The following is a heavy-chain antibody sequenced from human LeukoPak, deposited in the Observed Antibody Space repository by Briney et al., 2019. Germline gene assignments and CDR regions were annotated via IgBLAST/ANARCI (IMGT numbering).Heavy chain of an antibody. V-gene: IGHV3-7*01. CDR3: ASLKNSGWGNAFHI. CDR1: GFTFSSYW. CDR2: IKQDGSEK. D-gene: IGHD6-19*01. Sequence: GGSLRLSCAASGFTFSSYWMSWVRQAPGKGLEWVANIKQDGSEKYYVDPVKGRFTISRDNANNSLYLQMNSLRAEDTAVYYCASLKNSGWGNAFHIWGQGTMVTVSS. J-gene: IGHJ3*02.